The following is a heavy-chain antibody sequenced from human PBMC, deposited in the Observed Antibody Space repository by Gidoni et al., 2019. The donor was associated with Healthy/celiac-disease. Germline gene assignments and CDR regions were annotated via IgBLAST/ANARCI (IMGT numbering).Heavy chain of an antibody. CDR3: ARALVVVPAARKQLELRCWFDP. CDR1: GYTFPSYA. J-gene: IGHJ5*02. Sequence: QVQLVQSGAEVKKPGASVKVSCKACGYTFPSYAMPWVRQAPGQRLEWMGWINAGNGNTKYSQKVQGRVTITRDTSASTAYMELSSLRSEDTAVYYCARALVVVPAARKQLELRCWFDPWGQGTLVTVSS. V-gene: IGHV1-3*01. CDR2: INAGNGNT. D-gene: IGHD2-2*01.